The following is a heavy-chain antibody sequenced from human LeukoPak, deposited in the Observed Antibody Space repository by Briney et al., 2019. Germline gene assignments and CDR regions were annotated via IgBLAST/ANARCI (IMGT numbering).Heavy chain of an antibody. V-gene: IGHV1-18*01. Sequence: GASVKVSCKASGYTFTSYGISWVRQAPGQGLEWMGWISAYNGNINYAQKLQGRVTMTTDTSTSTAYMELRSLRSDDTAVYYCARVGYYDSSGYYYEGLPYYYYYMDVWGKGTTVTVSS. CDR3: ARVGYYDSSGYYYEGLPYYYYYMDV. CDR1: GYTFTSYG. D-gene: IGHD3-22*01. J-gene: IGHJ6*03. CDR2: ISAYNGNI.